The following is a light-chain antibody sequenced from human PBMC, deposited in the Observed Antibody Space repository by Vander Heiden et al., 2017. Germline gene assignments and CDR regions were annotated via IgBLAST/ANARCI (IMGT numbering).Light chain of an antibody. CDR1: QSVSSTY. J-gene: IGKJ1*01. V-gene: IGKV3-20*01. CDR3: LQDGSSRGT. CDR2: GAS. Sequence: EVVLTQSPGTLSLSPGERATLSCRASQSVSSTYLAWYQQKPGQAPRLLIYGASSRATGIPDRFSGSGSGTDFTLTISRLEPEDFAVYYCLQDGSSRGTFGQGTKVEIK.